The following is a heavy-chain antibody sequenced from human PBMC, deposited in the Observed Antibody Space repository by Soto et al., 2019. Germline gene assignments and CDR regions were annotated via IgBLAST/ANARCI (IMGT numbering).Heavy chain of an antibody. CDR2: IFHGGNT. Sequence: KPSETLSLTCAVAGFFISSGNYWGWLQKPPGKGLEGIGSIFHGGNTYYNPSLKSRVTISVDMSKNLFSLKLNSVTAADTAGYYCARARWYDAFDVWGQGTVVTVSS. CDR3: ARARWYDAFDV. CDR1: GFFISSGNY. V-gene: IGHV4-38-2*01. J-gene: IGHJ3*01. D-gene: IGHD2-15*01.